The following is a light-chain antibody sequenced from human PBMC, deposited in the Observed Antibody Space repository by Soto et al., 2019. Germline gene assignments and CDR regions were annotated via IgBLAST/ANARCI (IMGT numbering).Light chain of an antibody. J-gene: IGLJ2*01. CDR2: DVS. CDR3: CSYAGSSWV. Sequence: QSALTQPRSVSGSAGQSVTISCTGASSDVGGYNYVSWYQQHPGKAPKLMIYDVSKRPSGVPDRFSGSKSGNTASLTISGLQAEAQADYYCCSYAGSSWVFGGGTKLTVL. V-gene: IGLV2-11*01. CDR1: SSDVGGYNY.